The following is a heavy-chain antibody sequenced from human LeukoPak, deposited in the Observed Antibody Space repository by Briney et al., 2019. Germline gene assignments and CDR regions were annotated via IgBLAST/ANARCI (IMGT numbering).Heavy chain of an antibody. CDR3: ARGPPFDY. CDR1: GFTFSSHS. V-gene: IGHV3-21*06. J-gene: IGHJ4*02. Sequence: GGSLRLSCAASGFTFSSHSMNWVRHAPGKGLEWGSSISSSSNYIYYADSVKGRFTISRDNARNSLYLQINSLRGEDTAVYYCARGPPFDYWGQGTLVTVSS. CDR2: ISSSSNYI.